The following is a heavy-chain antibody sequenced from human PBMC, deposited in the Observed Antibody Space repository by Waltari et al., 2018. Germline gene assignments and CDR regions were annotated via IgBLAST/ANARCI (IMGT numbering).Heavy chain of an antibody. CDR1: GFTFSSYA. CDR2: IYSGGST. V-gene: IGHV3-23*03. J-gene: IGHJ3*02. CDR3: AKGGAVVVAAVYDAFDI. D-gene: IGHD2-15*01. Sequence: EVQLLESGGGLVQPGGSLRLSCAASGFTFSSYAMSWVRQAPGKGLEWVSVIYSGGSTYYADSVKGRFTISRDNSKNTLYLQMNSLRAEDTAVYYCAKGGAVVVAAVYDAFDIWGQGTMVTVSS.